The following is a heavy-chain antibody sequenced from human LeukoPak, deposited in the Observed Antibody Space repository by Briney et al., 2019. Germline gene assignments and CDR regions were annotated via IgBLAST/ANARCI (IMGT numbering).Heavy chain of an antibody. J-gene: IGHJ5*02. V-gene: IGHV3-30-3*01. Sequence: PGRSLRLSCAASGFTFSSYAMHWVRQAPGKGLEWVAVISYDGSNKYYADSVKGRFTISRDNSKNTLYLQMNSLRVEDTAVYYCARGDSNLRAGGVNWFDPWGQGTLVTVSS. CDR2: ISYDGSNK. CDR3: ARGDSNLRAGGVNWFDP. D-gene: IGHD4-11*01. CDR1: GFTFSSYA.